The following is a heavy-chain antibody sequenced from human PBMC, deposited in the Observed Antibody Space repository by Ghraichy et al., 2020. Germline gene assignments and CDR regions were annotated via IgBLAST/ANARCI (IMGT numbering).Heavy chain of an antibody. CDR1: GGSISSSSYY. CDR3: ARRRSTSFNYDY. D-gene: IGHD2-2*01. V-gene: IGHV4-39*01. J-gene: IGHJ4*02. Sequence: SETPSLTCTVSGGSISSSSYYWGWIRQPPGKGLEWIGSIYYSGSTYYNPSLKSRVTISVDTSKNQFSLKLSSVTAADTAVYYCARRRSTSFNYDYWGQGTLVTVSS. CDR2: IYYSGST.